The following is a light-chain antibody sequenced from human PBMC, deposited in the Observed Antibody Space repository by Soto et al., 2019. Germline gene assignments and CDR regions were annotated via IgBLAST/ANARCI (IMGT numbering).Light chain of an antibody. CDR1: QSVNSNY. CDR3: QQYGSSLWT. J-gene: IGKJ1*01. CDR2: AAS. V-gene: IGKV3-20*01. Sequence: EIVLTQSPGTLSLSPGERATLSCRASQSVNSNYLAWYQQTPGQAPRLLIYAASSRATGIPDRFSGSGSGTDFTLTISRLEPEDFALYYCQQYGSSLWTFGQGTKVEMK.